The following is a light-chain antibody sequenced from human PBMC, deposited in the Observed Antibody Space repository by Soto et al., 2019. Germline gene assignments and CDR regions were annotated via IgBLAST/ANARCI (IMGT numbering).Light chain of an antibody. Sequence: QSVLTQPASGSGSPGQSITIPCTGTSSDVGAYKFVSWYQHHPGKAPKLIIYDVTTRPSGVSNRFSGSKSGDTASLTISGLQSEDEADYYCSSFTSSSTYVFGTGTKVTVL. CDR1: SSDVGAYKF. CDR2: DVT. V-gene: IGLV2-14*03. J-gene: IGLJ1*01. CDR3: SSFTSSSTYV.